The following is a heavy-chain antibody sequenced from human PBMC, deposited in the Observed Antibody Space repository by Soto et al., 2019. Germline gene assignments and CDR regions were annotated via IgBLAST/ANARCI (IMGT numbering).Heavy chain of an antibody. CDR1: GFTFSRYG. V-gene: IGHV3-30*18. CDR3: VKDADQGAASYYFDH. J-gene: IGHJ4*02. D-gene: IGHD6-25*01. CDR2: ISYDGGDK. Sequence: LRLSCAASGFTFSRYGMHWVRQAPGKGLEWVAVISYDGGDKHYAGSVKGRFTISRDNSKNTLYLQMNSLRAEDRAVYYCVKDADQGAASYYFDHWGQGALVTVS.